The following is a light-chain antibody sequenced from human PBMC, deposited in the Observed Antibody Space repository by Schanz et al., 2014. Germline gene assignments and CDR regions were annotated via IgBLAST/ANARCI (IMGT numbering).Light chain of an antibody. CDR2: EVS. CDR1: SSDIGRYNY. J-gene: IGLJ2*01. CDR3: QSFDSSLTL. V-gene: IGLV2-8*01. Sequence: QSALTQPPSASGSPGQSVTISCTGTSSDIGRYNYVSWYQQHPGKAPKLMIYEVSNRPSGVPDRFSGSKSGTSASLAIAGLQAEDEAVYYCQSFDSSLTLFGGGTKLTVL.